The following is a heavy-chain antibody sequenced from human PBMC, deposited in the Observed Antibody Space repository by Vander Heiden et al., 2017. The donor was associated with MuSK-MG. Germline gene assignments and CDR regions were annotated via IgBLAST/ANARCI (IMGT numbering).Heavy chain of an antibody. V-gene: IGHV4-4*02. CDR1: GGSISSSNW. D-gene: IGHD2-2*01. CDR2: IYHSGST. J-gene: IGHJ6*03. Sequence: QVQLQESGPVLVRPSGTLSLTCAVSGGSISSSNWWSWVRQPPGKGLEWIGEIYHSGSTNYNPSLKSRVTISVDKSKNQFSLKLSSVTAADTAVYYCARVMGYCSSTSCPRVYYYYYMDVWGQGTTVTVSS. CDR3: ARVMGYCSSTSCPRVYYYYYMDV.